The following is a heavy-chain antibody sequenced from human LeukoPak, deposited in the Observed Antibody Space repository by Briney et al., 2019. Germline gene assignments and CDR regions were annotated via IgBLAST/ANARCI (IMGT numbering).Heavy chain of an antibody. CDR3: AKAYDPAGYYYFH. CDR1: GFTFSSYA. D-gene: IGHD3-22*01. V-gene: IGHV3-23*01. CDR2: FSGSGGST. J-gene: IGHJ1*01. Sequence: GGSLRLSCAASGFTFSSYAMSWVRQAPGKGLEWVSTFSGSGGSTHYADSVKGRFTISRDNSKNTLYLQMTSLRAEDTAVYYCAKAYDPAGYYYFHWGQGTLVTVSS.